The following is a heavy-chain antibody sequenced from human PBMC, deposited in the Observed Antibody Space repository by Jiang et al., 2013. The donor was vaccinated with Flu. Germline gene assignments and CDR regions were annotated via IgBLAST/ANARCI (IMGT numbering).Heavy chain of an antibody. J-gene: IGHJ2*01. CDR3: ARPNFNYYDSNGYDWYFDL. CDR2: VNSEESST. CDR1: GFSLSYYW. Sequence: VQLVESGGGLVQPGGSLRLSCAASGFSLSYYWMHWVRQAPGKGLVWVSRVNSEESSTDYADSVKGRFTIFRDNAKNTLYLQMNRLRAEDTAVYYCARPNFNYYDSNGYDWYFDLWGRGTLVTVSS. V-gene: IGHV3-74*01. D-gene: IGHD3-22*01.